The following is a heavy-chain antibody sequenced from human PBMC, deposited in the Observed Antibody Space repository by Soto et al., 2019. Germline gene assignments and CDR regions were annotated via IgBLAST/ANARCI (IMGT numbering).Heavy chain of an antibody. V-gene: IGHV3-30*18. CDR1: GLTFSSYG. D-gene: IGHD1-1*01. CDR3: AKDRDNWNDFIDY. CDR2: ISYDGSNK. J-gene: IGHJ4*02. Sequence: PGGSLRLSCAASGLTFSSYGMHWVRQAPGKGLEWVAVISYDGSNKYYADSVKGRFTISRDNSKNTLYLQMNSLRAEDTAVYYCAKDRDNWNDFIDYWGQGTLVTVSS.